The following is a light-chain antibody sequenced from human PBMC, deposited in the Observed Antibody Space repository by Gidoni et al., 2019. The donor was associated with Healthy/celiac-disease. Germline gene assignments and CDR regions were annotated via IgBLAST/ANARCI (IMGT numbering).Light chain of an antibody. CDR1: QGISSY. Sequence: DIQLTQSPSFLSASVGDRVTITCRASQGISSYLAWYQQKPGKAPKLLIYAASTLQSGVPSRFSGSGSGTEFTLTISSLQPEDFATYYCQQLNSYPLPFGGXTKVEIK. J-gene: IGKJ4*01. CDR2: AAS. V-gene: IGKV1-9*01. CDR3: QQLNSYPLP.